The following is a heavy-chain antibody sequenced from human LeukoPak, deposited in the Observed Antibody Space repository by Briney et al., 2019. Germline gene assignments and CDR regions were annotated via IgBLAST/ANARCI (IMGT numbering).Heavy chain of an antibody. CDR2: IYYSGST. Sequence: SETLSLTCTVSGGSISSYYWSWIRQPPGKGLEWIGYIYYSGSTNYNPSLKSRVTISVDTSKNQFSLKLSSVTAADTAVYYCARMSRDGYNLFLFDYWGQGTLVTVSS. D-gene: IGHD5-12*01. CDR1: GGSISSYY. J-gene: IGHJ4*02. CDR3: ARMSRDGYNLFLFDY. V-gene: IGHV4-59*08.